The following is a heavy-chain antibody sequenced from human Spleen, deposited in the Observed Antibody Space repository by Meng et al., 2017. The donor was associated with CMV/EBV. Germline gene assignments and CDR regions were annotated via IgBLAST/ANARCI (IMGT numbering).Heavy chain of an antibody. Sequence: GGSLRLSCAAFGFSFSDYYMTWIRQAPGKGLEWVAYISTSGGTIFYADSVKGRFTVSRDNAKNSLFLHMNSLRAEDTAIYYCATEVFDFHSGYLGYFDYWGQGTLVTVSS. CDR2: ISTSGGTI. V-gene: IGHV3-11*01. D-gene: IGHD3-3*01. CDR3: ATEVFDFHSGYLGYFDY. CDR1: GFSFSDYY. J-gene: IGHJ4*02.